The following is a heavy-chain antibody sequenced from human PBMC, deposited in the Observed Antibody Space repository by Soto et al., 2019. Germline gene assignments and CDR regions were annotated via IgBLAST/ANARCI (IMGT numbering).Heavy chain of an antibody. CDR3: ARGSLSQQQWPAKRYYYYYGMDV. V-gene: IGHV4-34*01. Sequence: TRTCAVYGGTFRSYYCSRIRQTLGNGLEWLADINHSVSTNYNPSRNSRVTISVDTSINQFSLKRSSVAAADTDVYYCARGSLSQQQWPAKRYYYYYGMDVWCQGTTVT. CDR1: GGTFRSYY. D-gene: IGHD6-19*01. CDR2: INHSVST. J-gene: IGHJ6*02.